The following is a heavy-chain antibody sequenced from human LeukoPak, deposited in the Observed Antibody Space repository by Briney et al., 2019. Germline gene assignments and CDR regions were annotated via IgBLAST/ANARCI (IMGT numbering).Heavy chain of an antibody. CDR3: ARIWFGDSSNWFDP. D-gene: IGHD3-10*01. V-gene: IGHV3-48*01. CDR1: GFTFSSYS. J-gene: IGHJ5*02. CDR2: ISSSGLTI. Sequence: GGFLRLSCAASGFTFSSYSMNWVRQAPGKGLEWVSYISSSGLTIYYADSVKGRFTISRDNAKNSLYLQMNSLRAEDTAVYYCARIWFGDSSNWFDPWGQGTLVTVSS.